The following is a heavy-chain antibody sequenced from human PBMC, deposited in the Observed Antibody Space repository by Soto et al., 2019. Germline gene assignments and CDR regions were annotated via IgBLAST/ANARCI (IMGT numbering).Heavy chain of an antibody. CDR1: GGSFSGYY. V-gene: IGHV4-34*01. CDR3: ARGPRGYCSSTSCYRGYYGMDV. CDR2: INHSGST. J-gene: IGHJ6*02. Sequence: SETLSLTCAVYGGSFSGYYWSWIRQPPGKGLEWIGEINHSGSTNYNPSLKSRVTISVDTSKNQFSLKLSSVTAADTAVYYCARGPRGYCSSTSCYRGYYGMDVWGQGTTVTVSS. D-gene: IGHD2-2*02.